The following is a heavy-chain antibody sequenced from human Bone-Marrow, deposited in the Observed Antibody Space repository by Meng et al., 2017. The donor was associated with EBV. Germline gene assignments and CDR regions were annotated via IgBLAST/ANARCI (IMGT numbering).Heavy chain of an antibody. J-gene: IGHJ4*02. CDR1: GGSVSRGDYY. CDR2: IFYSGST. V-gene: IGHV4-61*08. Sequence: GPGLVTPLEPLSLSCCVSGGSVSRGDYYWNWLRPPPGKGLEWVGSIFYSGSTNYHPSLKSRVSIALNASENQFSLQLSSVTAADSAVYYCARHGNWNGRAFDFWGQGTLVTVSS. CDR3: ARHGNWNGRAFDF. D-gene: IGHD1-1*01.